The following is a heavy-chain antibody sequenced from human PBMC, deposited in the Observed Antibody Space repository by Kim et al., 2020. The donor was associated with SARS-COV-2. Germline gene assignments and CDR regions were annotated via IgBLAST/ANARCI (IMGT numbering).Heavy chain of an antibody. CDR3: ASSLWGTGSFYNPFHY. Sequence: SETLSLTCVVSGGSIEHFYWSWIRQAPGKGLEWIGYGYYTGDTSYNPSFENRVSISVDTSRNQFSLELKSVAAADTAIYFCASSLWGTGSFYNPFHYWGQGRLVTVSS. CDR1: GGSIEHFY. V-gene: IGHV4-59*01. D-gene: IGHD3-10*01. J-gene: IGHJ4*02. CDR2: GYYTGDT.